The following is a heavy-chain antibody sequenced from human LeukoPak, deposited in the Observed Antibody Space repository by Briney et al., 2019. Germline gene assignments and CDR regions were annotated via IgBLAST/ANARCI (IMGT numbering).Heavy chain of an antibody. D-gene: IGHD5-24*01. CDR3: ARRRDGYKYYFDY. Sequence: ETLSLMCTVSGGSMSSDYGRWIRQPPGKGLEWIGYIYTSGSTNYNPSLKSRVTISVDTSKNQFSLKLSSVTAADTAVYYCARRRDGYKYYFDYWGQGTLVTVSS. CDR1: GGSMSSDY. V-gene: IGHV4-4*09. CDR2: IYTSGST. J-gene: IGHJ4*02.